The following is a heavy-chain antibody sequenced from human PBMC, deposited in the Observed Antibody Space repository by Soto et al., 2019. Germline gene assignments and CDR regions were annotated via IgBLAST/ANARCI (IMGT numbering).Heavy chain of an antibody. CDR3: ARYEEDSEYDYDGMDA. CDR1: VDTVSSNSVA. D-gene: IGHD1-1*01. CDR2: TYYRSRWYS. V-gene: IGHV6-1*01. J-gene: IGHJ6*02. Sequence: PSQTLSLTCVGSVDTVSSNSVAWDLVSQSPSRGLEWFGRTYYRSRWYSDYAVSVRSRIDINADTSKNQVSLQLNSVTPEDTAVYYCARYEEDSEYDYDGMDAWGQGIKATV.